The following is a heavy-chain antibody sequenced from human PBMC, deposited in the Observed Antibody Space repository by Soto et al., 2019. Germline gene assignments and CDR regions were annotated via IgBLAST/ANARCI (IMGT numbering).Heavy chain of an antibody. CDR2: INAGNGNT. CDR1: GYTFTSYA. J-gene: IGHJ6*02. D-gene: IGHD3-10*01. Sequence: QVQLVQSGAEEKKPGASVKVSCKASGYTFTSYAMHWVRQAPGQRLEWMGWINAGNGNTKYSQKFQGRVTTXGYTPASTAYMELSSLRSEDTAVYYCARGTGSGMDVWGQGTTVTVSS. V-gene: IGHV1-3*05. CDR3: ARGTGSGMDV.